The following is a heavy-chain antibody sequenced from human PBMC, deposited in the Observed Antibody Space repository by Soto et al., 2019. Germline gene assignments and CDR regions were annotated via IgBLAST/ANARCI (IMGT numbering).Heavy chain of an antibody. CDR3: ARDQVVVVRAAWDSFDP. V-gene: IGHV4-31*02. CDR2: IYYSGST. CDR1: GASISSGGHS. D-gene: IGHD2-2*01. Sequence: TWTVSGASISSGGHSWSWICQHPGKGLEWIGYIYYSGSTYYNPSLKSRFTISVYTSKHQFSLKLSSVTAADTSVYYFARDQVVVVRAAWDSFDPWGQGTLVT. J-gene: IGHJ5*01.